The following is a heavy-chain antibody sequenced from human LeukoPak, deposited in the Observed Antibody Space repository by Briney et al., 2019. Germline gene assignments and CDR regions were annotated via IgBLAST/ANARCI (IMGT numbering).Heavy chain of an antibody. V-gene: IGHV3-7*01. CDR3: AKDMVAVAGGGYFDY. J-gene: IGHJ4*02. CDR2: IKPDGSEN. D-gene: IGHD6-19*01. Sequence: GGSLRLSCAASGFTFRNSWMSWVRQAPGKGLEWVANIKPDGSENYYVDSVKGRFTISRDNAKNSLYLQLNSLRAEDTAVYYCAKDMVAVAGGGYFDYWGQGTLVTVSS. CDR1: GFTFRNSW.